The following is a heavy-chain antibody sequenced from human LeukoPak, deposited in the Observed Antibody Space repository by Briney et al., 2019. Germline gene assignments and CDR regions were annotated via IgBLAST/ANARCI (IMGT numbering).Heavy chain of an antibody. CDR3: ARSYGSGSYRY. V-gene: IGHV4-59*01. J-gene: IGHJ4*02. CDR1: GGSISSYY. D-gene: IGHD3-10*01. Sequence: TSETLSLTCTVSGGSISSYYWSWIRQPPGKGLEWIGYIYYSGSTNYNPSLKSRVTISVDTSKSQFSLKLSSVTAADTAVYYCARSYGSGSYRYWGQGTLVTVSS. CDR2: IYYSGST.